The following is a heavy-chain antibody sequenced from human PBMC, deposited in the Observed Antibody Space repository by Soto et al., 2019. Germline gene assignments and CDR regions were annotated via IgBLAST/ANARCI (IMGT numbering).Heavy chain of an antibody. D-gene: IGHD4-17*01. Sequence: QVQLVQSGAEVKKPGSSVKVSCKASGGTFSSYAISWVRQAPGQGLEWMGGIIPIFGTANYAQKFQGRVTMTADEATSTAYMELGSLRSEDTAVYYCARGTLMTTQTRGRYYYGMDVWGQGTTVTVSS. J-gene: IGHJ6*02. V-gene: IGHV1-69*12. CDR3: ARGTLMTTQTRGRYYYGMDV. CDR2: IIPIFGTA. CDR1: GGTFSSYA.